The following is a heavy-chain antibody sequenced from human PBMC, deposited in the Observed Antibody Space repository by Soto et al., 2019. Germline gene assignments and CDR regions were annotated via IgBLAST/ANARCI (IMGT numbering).Heavy chain of an antibody. CDR2: IKSRTDGGTI. Sequence: EVQLVESGGDVVKPGTTLRLSCEASGVSFINAWMSWVRQAPGKGLEWVGRIKSRTDGGTIEYGTPVKGRFTISREDSNNTVFLQIKSLQSDDTGVYFCAVDQAYRRFANWGQGTQVTV. CDR3: AVDQAYRRFAN. CDR1: GVSFINAW. J-gene: IGHJ4*02. V-gene: IGHV3-15*05.